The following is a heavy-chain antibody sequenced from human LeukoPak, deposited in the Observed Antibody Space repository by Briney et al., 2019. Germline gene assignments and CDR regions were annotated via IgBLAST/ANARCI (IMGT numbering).Heavy chain of an antibody. CDR2: INPNSGGT. CDR1: GYTFTGYY. D-gene: IGHD3-22*01. J-gene: IGHJ3*02. V-gene: IGHV1-2*02. Sequence: ASVKVSCKASGYTFTGYYMHWVRQAPGQGLEWMGWINPNSGGTNYAQKFQGRVTMTRDTSINTAYMELSRLRSDDTAVYYCAREFYDSSGIKYAFDTWGQGTMITVSS. CDR3: AREFYDSSGIKYAFDT.